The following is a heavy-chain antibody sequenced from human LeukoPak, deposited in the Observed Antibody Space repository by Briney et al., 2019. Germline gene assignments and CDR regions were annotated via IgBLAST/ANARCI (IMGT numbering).Heavy chain of an antibody. CDR1: GYTFTDYD. V-gene: IGHV1-8*03. Sequence: GASVTVSCKTSGYTFTDYDVHWVRQAPGQGLEWMGWINPNSATTNYAQRLQGRVTFTRDTSLSVAYMELSSLTSEGAAVYFCARGDFGETNTAFDVWGQGTLVAVSS. CDR3: ARGDFGETNTAFDV. CDR2: INPNSATT. D-gene: IGHD4-17*01. J-gene: IGHJ3*01.